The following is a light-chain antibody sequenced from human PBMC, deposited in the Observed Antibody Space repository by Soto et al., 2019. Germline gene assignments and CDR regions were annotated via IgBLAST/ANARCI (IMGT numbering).Light chain of an antibody. Sequence: DIQMTKAPSTLSASLGDRVTITCRASQRSDFYLAWYQHKPVKAPKLLIYEAPNLESGVPSIFSGSGYGTEFTLTIISLQPDDFATYYCQQCRNYPWTFVHGTKVDIK. J-gene: IGKJ1*01. CDR2: EAP. CDR3: QQCRNYPWT. CDR1: QRSDFY. V-gene: IGKV1-5*03.